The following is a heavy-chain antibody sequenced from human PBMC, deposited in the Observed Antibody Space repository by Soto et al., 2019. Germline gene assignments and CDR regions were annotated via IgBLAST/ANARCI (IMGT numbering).Heavy chain of an antibody. J-gene: IGHJ4*02. Sequence: QVQLQESGPGLVKPSQTLSLTCTVSGGSISSGDYYWSWIRQPPGKGLEWIGYIYYSGSPYYNPSLQXRXTXSXXTSKSQFSLQLSSVTAADTAVYYCARVDGDYYFDYWGQGTLVTVSS. V-gene: IGHV4-30-4*01. CDR2: IYYSGSP. CDR1: GGSISSGDYY. CDR3: ARVDGDYYFDY. D-gene: IGHD4-17*01.